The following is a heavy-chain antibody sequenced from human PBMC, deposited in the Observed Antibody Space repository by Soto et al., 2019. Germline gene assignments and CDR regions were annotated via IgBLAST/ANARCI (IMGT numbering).Heavy chain of an antibody. V-gene: IGHV3-48*02. CDR1: GVTFIIYS. J-gene: IGHJ6*02. D-gene: IGHD2-2*02. Sequence: WGSRLLSCSASGVTFIIYSMNWVRQAPGKGLEWFSYISSSSSTIYYADSVKGRFTISRDNAKNSLYLQMNSLRDEDTAVYYCARSKLYCSSTSCYNSYSYYGMDVWGQGTTVPVSS. CDR3: ARSKLYCSSTSCYNSYSYYGMDV. CDR2: ISSSSSTI.